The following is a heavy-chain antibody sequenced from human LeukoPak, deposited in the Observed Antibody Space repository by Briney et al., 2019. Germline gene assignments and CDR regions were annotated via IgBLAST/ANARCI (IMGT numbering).Heavy chain of an antibody. Sequence: GGSLRLSCAASGLTFSSYAMSWVRQAPGKGLEWVSGISGSGGSTNYADSVKGRFTISRDNSKNTLFLQMNSLRAEDTAVYYCAKRKSIAAAAAYYFDYWGQGTLVTVSS. CDR3: AKRKSIAAAAAYYFDY. CDR2: ISGSGGST. CDR1: GLTFSSYA. D-gene: IGHD6-13*01. V-gene: IGHV3-23*01. J-gene: IGHJ4*02.